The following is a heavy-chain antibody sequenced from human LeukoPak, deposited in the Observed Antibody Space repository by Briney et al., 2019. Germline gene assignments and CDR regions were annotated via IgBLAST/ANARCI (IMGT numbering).Heavy chain of an antibody. V-gene: IGHV3-23*01. J-gene: IGHJ3*02. Sequence: GGSLRLSCAASGFIFSSYAMSWVRQAPGKGLEWVSTISGSGGSTYFADSVKGRFTISRDNSKNTLYLQMNSLRAEDTAVYYCAKTKQWLVQDAFDIWGQGTMVTVSS. CDR3: AKTKQWLVQDAFDI. D-gene: IGHD6-19*01. CDR2: ISGSGGST. CDR1: GFIFSSYA.